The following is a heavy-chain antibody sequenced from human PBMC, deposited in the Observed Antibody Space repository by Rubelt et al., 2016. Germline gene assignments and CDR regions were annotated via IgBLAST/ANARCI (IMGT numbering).Heavy chain of an antibody. V-gene: IGHV3-7*01. CDR2: IKQDGSEK. CDR3: AREMGPAVAGTQYYGMDV. D-gene: IGHD6-19*01. Sequence: EWVANIKQDGSEKYYVDSVKGRFTISRDNAKNSLYLQMNSLRAEDTAVYYCAREMGPAVAGTQYYGMDVWGQGTTVTVSS. J-gene: IGHJ6*02.